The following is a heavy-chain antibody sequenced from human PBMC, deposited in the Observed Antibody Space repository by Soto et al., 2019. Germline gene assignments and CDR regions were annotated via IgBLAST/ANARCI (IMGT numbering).Heavy chain of an antibody. Sequence: EVQVVESGGGLVQPGGSLRLSCAASGFTFSDHYIDWVRQAPGKGLEWIGRSRNKAKTYTTEYAASVKGRFTISRDDSKMLLYIQINSQKTADSAVYYCERLDCSDKMCYHFDYWGQGTLVTVS. CDR1: GFTFSDHY. D-gene: IGHD2-15*01. J-gene: IGHJ4*02. CDR3: ERLDCSDKMCYHFDY. CDR2: SRNKAKTYTT. V-gene: IGHV3-72*01.